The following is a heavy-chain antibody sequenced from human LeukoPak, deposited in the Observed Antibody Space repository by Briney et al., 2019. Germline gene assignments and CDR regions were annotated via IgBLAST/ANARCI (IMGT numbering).Heavy chain of an antibody. V-gene: IGHV4-34*01. CDR2: INHSGST. D-gene: IGHD3-3*01. CDR3: ARVRYDFWSGYYGPFDY. J-gene: IGHJ4*02. CDR1: GGSFSGYY. Sequence: SETLSLTCAVDGGSFSGYYWSWIRQPPGKGLEWIGEINHSGSTNYNPSLKSRVTISVDTSKNQFSLKLSSVTAADTAVYYCARVRYDFWSGYYGPFDYWGQGTLVTVSS.